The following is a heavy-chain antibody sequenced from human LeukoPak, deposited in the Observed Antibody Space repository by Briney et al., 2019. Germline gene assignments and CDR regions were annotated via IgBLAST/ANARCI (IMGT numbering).Heavy chain of an antibody. Sequence: ESGPTLVKPTQTLTLTCTFSGFSLSTSGVGVGWIRQPPGRALEWLAVIYWNDDKRYSPSLKSRLTITKDTSKNQVVLTMTNMDPVDTATYYCAQEKVVPPAYFAWFDPWGQGTLVTVSS. V-gene: IGHV2-5*01. CDR1: GFSLSTSGVG. CDR3: AQEKVVPPAYFAWFDP. CDR2: IYWNDDK. J-gene: IGHJ5*02. D-gene: IGHD2-2*01.